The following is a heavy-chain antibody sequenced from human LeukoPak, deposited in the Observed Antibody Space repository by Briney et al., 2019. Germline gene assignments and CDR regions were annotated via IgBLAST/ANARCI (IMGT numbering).Heavy chain of an antibody. CDR2: INAGNGNT. Sequence: ASVKVSFKASGYTFTSYAMHWVRQAPGQRLEWMGWINAGNGNTKYSQAYQGRVTITRDTSASTAYMELSSLRSEDTAMYYCARALPHRRLMDTTMNQHWFDPWGQGTLVTVSS. CDR3: ARALPHRRLMDTTMNQHWFDP. CDR1: GYTFTSYA. V-gene: IGHV1-3*03. J-gene: IGHJ5*02. D-gene: IGHD5-18*01.